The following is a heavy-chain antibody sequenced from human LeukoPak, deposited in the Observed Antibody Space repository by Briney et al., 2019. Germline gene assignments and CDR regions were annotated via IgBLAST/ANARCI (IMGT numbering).Heavy chain of an antibody. J-gene: IGHJ5*02. V-gene: IGHV4-59*08. CDR2: LYYSGST. Sequence: PSETLSLTCTVSGGSISSYYWSWIRQPPGKGLEWIGYLYYSGSTNYNPSLKSRVTISVDTSKNQFSLKLSSVTAADTAVYYCARTTVTTFWFDPWGQGTLVTVSS. D-gene: IGHD4-17*01. CDR1: GGSISSYY. CDR3: ARTTVTTFWFDP.